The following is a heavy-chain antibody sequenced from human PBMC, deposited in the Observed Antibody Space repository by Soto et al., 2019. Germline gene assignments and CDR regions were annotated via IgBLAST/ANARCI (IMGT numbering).Heavy chain of an antibody. V-gene: IGHV4-34*01. CDR1: GGSFSGYY. CDR3: ARVIAVAGVYYYGMDV. J-gene: IGHJ6*02. D-gene: IGHD6-19*01. Sequence: SETLSLTCAVYGGSFSGYYWSWIRQPPGKGLEWIGEINHSGSTNYNPSLKSRVTISVDTSKNQFSLKLSSVTAADTAVYYCARVIAVAGVYYYGMDVWGQGTTVTAP. CDR2: INHSGST.